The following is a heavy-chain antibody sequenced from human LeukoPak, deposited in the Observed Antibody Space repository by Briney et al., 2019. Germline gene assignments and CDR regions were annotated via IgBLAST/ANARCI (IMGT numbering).Heavy chain of an antibody. Sequence: PSGTLPLTCLVSGGSISSYYWSWIRQPAARGLEWIGRINSSGSTNYNPSLKSRVTMSVDTSKNQLSLKLSSVTAADTAVYYCARYSSSWTDAFDIWGQGTMVTVSS. V-gene: IGHV4-4*07. CDR3: ARYSSSWTDAFDI. CDR1: GGSISSYY. CDR2: INSSGST. J-gene: IGHJ3*02. D-gene: IGHD6-13*01.